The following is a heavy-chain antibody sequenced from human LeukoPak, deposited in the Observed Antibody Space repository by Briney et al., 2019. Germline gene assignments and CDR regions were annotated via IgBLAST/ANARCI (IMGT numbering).Heavy chain of an antibody. Sequence: ASVKVSCKASGYSFTSYDINWVRQATGQGLEWMGWMNPNSGNTGYAQKFQGRVTITRNTSISTAYMELSSLRSEDTAVYYCARGHPYCSSTSCFFDYWGQRTLVTVSS. D-gene: IGHD2-2*01. J-gene: IGHJ4*02. CDR1: GYSFTSYD. CDR2: MNPNSGNT. V-gene: IGHV1-8*03. CDR3: ARGHPYCSSTSCFFDY.